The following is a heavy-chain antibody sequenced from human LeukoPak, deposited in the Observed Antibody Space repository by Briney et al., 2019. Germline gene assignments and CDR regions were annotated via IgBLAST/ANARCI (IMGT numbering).Heavy chain of an antibody. CDR2: ISASGSKP. D-gene: IGHD3-22*01. J-gene: IGHJ4*02. Sequence: PGGSLRLSCAASGFAFSSYGMSWVRQAPGKGLEWVAAISASGSKPHYSDSVKGRFFISRDNSKNTLYLQMNSLRAEDTAVYYCAKYQAHYYDSSGYYLLGYWGQGTLVTVSS. CDR3: AKYQAHYYDSSGYYLLGY. CDR1: GFAFSSYG. V-gene: IGHV3-23*01.